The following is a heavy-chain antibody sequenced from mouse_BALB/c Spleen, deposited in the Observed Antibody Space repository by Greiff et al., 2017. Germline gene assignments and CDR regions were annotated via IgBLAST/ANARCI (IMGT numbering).Heavy chain of an antibody. V-gene: IGHV5-17*02. CDR1: GFTFSSFG. Sequence: EVKLVESGAGLVQPGGSLKLSCAASGFTFSSFGMHWVRQAPEKGLEWVAYISSGSSTIYYADTVKGRFTITRDNPKNTLFLQMTSLRSEDTAMYYCARFGDYVGDYWGQGTSVTVSS. CDR3: ARFGDYVGDY. CDR2: ISSGSSTI. J-gene: IGHJ4*01. D-gene: IGHD2-13*01.